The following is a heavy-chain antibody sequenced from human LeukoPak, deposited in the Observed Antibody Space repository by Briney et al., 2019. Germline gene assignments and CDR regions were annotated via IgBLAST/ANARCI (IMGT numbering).Heavy chain of an antibody. CDR2: IYYSGST. Sequence: SETLSLTCTVSGGSISSYYWSWIRQPPGKGLEWIGYIYYSGSTNYNPSLKSRVTISVDTSKNQFSLKLSSVTAADTAVYYCARHEMARWALDIWGQGTMVTVSS. CDR3: ARHEMARWALDI. J-gene: IGHJ3*02. CDR1: GGSISSYY. V-gene: IGHV4-59*08. D-gene: IGHD5-24*01.